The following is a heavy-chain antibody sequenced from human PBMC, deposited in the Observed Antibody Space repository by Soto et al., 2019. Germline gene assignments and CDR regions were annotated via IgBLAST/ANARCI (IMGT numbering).Heavy chain of an antibody. CDR3: AHSRGDLLTGHYYFDS. D-gene: IGHD3-9*01. CDR2: ISWDGEK. Sequence: QITVKESGPTLVKPTQTLTLSCTFSGFSLNTRGVGVGWIRQPPGKALEWLALISWDGEKRYSPSLKSRLTITKVTSENPVVITMTTMDPVDTATYSCAHSRGDLLTGHYYFDSWGQGTLVTVSS. CDR1: GFSLNTRGVG. J-gene: IGHJ4*02. V-gene: IGHV2-5*02.